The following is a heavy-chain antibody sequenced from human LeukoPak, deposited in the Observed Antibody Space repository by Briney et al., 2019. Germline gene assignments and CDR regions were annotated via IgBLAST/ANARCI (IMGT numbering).Heavy chain of an antibody. V-gene: IGHV1-69*05. J-gene: IGHJ4*02. CDR3: ARESTGYSSGWLY. D-gene: IGHD6-19*01. CDR2: IIPIFGTA. Sequence: ASVKVSCKASGGTFSSYAMSWVRQAPGQGLEWMGRIIPIFGTANYAQKFQGRVTITTDESTSTAYMELSSLRSEDTAVYYCARESTGYSSGWLYWGQGTLVTVSS. CDR1: GGTFSSYA.